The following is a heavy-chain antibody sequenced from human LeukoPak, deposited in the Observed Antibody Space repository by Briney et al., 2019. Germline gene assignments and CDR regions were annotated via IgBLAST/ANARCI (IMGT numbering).Heavy chain of an antibody. J-gene: IGHJ4*02. Sequence: GESLKISCKSSGYIFTRYWIGWVRQMPGKDMEWMGIIFPGDSDTRYSPSFQGQVTISVDKSTSTAYLQWSSLKASDTALYYCVRLGPVAGSGYFDSWGQGTLVTVSS. CDR3: VRLGPVAGSGYFDS. D-gene: IGHD6-19*01. CDR2: IFPGDSDT. CDR1: GYIFTRYW. V-gene: IGHV5-51*01.